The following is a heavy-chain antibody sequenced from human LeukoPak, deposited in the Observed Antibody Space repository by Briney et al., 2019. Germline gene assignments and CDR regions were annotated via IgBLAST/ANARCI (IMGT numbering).Heavy chain of an antibody. Sequence: ASVKVSCKASGYTFTGYYMHWVRQAPGQGLEWMGWINPNSGGTNYAQKFQGRVTMTRDTSISTVYMELSRLRSDDTAVYYCARDMADIVATIQDYWGQGTLVTVSS. CDR2: INPNSGGT. CDR1: GYTFTGYY. V-gene: IGHV1-2*02. CDR3: ARDMADIVATIQDY. D-gene: IGHD5-12*01. J-gene: IGHJ4*02.